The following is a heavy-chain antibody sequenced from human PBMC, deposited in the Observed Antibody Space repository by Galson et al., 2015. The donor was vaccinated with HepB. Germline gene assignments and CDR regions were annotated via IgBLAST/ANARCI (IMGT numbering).Heavy chain of an antibody. CDR1: GFTFSSYG. J-gene: IGHJ6*02. D-gene: IGHD2-15*01. Sequence: SLRLSCAASGFTFSSYGMHWVRQAPGKGLEWVAFIRYDGSNKYYADSVKGRFTISRDNSKNTLYLQMNSLRAEDTAVYYCAKSPRYCSGGSCYSFSGYGMDVWGQGTQVTVSS. CDR3: AKSPRYCSGGSCYSFSGYGMDV. CDR2: IRYDGSNK. V-gene: IGHV3-30*02.